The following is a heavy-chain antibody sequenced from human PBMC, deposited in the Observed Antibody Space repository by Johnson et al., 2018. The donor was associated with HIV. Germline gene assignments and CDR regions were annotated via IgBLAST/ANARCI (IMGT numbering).Heavy chain of an antibody. CDR1: GFTFSYYG. CDR2: IWYDGSNK. V-gene: IGHV3-33*03. J-gene: IGHJ3*02. D-gene: IGHD5-18*01. Sequence: QVQLVESGGGVVKPGKSLRLSCAASGFTFSYYGMHWVRQAPGKGLEWVAVIWYDGSNKFYADSVKGRFTISRDNSKNTLYLHMDSLRAEDTAVYYCRIYSYGGGGPFEIWGQGTMVTVSS. CDR3: RIYSYGGGGPFEI.